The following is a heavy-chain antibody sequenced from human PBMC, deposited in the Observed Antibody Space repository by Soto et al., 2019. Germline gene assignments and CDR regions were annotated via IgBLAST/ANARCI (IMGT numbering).Heavy chain of an antibody. Sequence: GGSLRLSCTASGFTFVDYAMSWFRQAPGKGLEWVGFIRSKAYGGTTEYAASVKGRFTISRDDSKSIAYLQMNSLKTEDTAVYYCTGKERYSSSSGFYYYYGMDVWGQGTTVTVSS. CDR1: GFTFVDYA. D-gene: IGHD6-6*01. V-gene: IGHV3-49*03. J-gene: IGHJ6*02. CDR3: TGKERYSSSSGFYYYYGMDV. CDR2: IRSKAYGGTT.